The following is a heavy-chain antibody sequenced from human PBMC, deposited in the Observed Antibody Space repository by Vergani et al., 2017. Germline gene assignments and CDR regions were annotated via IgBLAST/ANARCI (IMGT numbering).Heavy chain of an antibody. Sequence: EVQLLESGGDLVQPGRSLRLSCAASGFTFNHYAMNWVRQAPGKGLEWVSGITGSGGSTYYAGSVKGRFTISRDSSKNTLYLQMNSLRAGDTAVYYCAKANPRNSGYDYLDYYHTMDVWGQGTTVTVSS. D-gene: IGHD5-12*01. J-gene: IGHJ6*02. CDR2: ITGSGGST. CDR1: GFTFNHYA. CDR3: AKANPRNSGYDYLDYYHTMDV. V-gene: IGHV3-23*01.